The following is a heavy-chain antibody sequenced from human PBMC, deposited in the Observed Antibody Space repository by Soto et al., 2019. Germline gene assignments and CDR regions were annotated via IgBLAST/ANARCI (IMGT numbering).Heavy chain of an antibody. V-gene: IGHV4-31*03. CDR1: GGSISSGGYY. CDR2: IYYSGST. Sequence: QVQLQESGPGLVKPSQTLSLTCTVSGGSISSGGYYWSWIRQHPGKGLEWIGYIYYSGSTYYNPALKSRVTISVDTSKNQFSLKLSSVTAADTAVYYCARDNIAVAGPFDPWGQGTLVTVSS. J-gene: IGHJ5*02. D-gene: IGHD6-19*01. CDR3: ARDNIAVAGPFDP.